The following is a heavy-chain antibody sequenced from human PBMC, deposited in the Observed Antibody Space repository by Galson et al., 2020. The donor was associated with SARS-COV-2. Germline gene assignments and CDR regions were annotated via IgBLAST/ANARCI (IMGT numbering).Heavy chain of an antibody. Sequence: SGPTLVKPTQTLILTCTFSGFSLRTSGMRVSWVRQPPGKALEWLARIDWDDDIFYNTSLMTRLTIAKDTSKNQVVLTMTNVDPADTATYYCARCPTSSVVQSRFDYWGPGILVTVSS. D-gene: IGHD2-15*01. CDR2: IDWDDDI. CDR3: ARCPTSSVVQSRFDY. CDR1: GFSLRTSGMR. V-gene: IGHV2-70*04. J-gene: IGHJ4*02.